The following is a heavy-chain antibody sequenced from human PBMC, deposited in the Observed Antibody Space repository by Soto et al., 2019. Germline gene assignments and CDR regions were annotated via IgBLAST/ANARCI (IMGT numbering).Heavy chain of an antibody. D-gene: IGHD2-15*01. CDR3: AKAQWSSYYGMDV. J-gene: IGHJ6*02. CDR1: GFTFSSYG. Sequence: LRLSCAASGFTFSSYGMHWVRQAPGKGLEWVAVISYDGSNKYYADSVKGRFTISRDNSKNTLYLQMNSLRAEDTAVYYCAKAQWSSYYGMDVWGQGTTVTVSS. V-gene: IGHV3-30*18. CDR2: ISYDGSNK.